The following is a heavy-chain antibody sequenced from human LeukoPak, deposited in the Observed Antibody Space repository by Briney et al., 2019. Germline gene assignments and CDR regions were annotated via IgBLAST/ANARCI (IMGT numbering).Heavy chain of an antibody. CDR3: ARDSGRYTGDY. J-gene: IGHJ4*02. CDR1: GFTVSNNY. CDR2: ISSAGST. V-gene: IGHV3-53*01. Sequence: PGGSLRLSCAASGFTVSNNYMSWVRQAPGKRLEWVSVISSAGSTYYAGSVQGRFTISRDNSKNTLYLQMNSLRAEDTAVYYCARDSGRYTGDYWGQGTLVTVSS. D-gene: IGHD3-16*02.